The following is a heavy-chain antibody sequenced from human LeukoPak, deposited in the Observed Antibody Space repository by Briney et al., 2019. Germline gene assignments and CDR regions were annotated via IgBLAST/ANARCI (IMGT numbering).Heavy chain of an antibody. CDR2: FDPEDGET. CDR1: GYTLTELS. Sequence: ASVKVSCKVSGYTLTELSMHWVRQAPGKGLEWMGGFDPEDGETIYAQKFQGRVTMTEDTSTDTAYMELSSLGSEDTAVYYCATRLLWFGETFDPWGQGTLVTVSS. CDR3: ATRLLWFGETFDP. D-gene: IGHD3-10*01. J-gene: IGHJ5*02. V-gene: IGHV1-24*01.